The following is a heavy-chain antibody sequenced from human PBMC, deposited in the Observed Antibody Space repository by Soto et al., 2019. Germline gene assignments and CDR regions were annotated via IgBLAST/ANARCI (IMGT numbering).Heavy chain of an antibody. Sequence: ASVNVSCKASGYTFTSYGISWVRQAPGQWLEWMGWISAYNGNTNYAQKLQGRVTMTTDTSKSTAYMELRSLRSDDTAVYYCAGDLITMIRRVTAYPYGMDDWGQGTTDNDS. V-gene: IGHV1-18*01. D-gene: IGHD3-22*01. CDR1: GYTFTSYG. J-gene: IGHJ6*02. CDR3: AGDLITMIRRVTAYPYGMDD. CDR2: ISAYNGNT.